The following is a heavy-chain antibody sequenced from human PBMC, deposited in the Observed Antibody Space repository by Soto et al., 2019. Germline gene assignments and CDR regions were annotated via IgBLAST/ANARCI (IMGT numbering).Heavy chain of an antibody. CDR1: GYSFTSYW. V-gene: IGHV5-10-1*01. Sequence: SLKISCKGSGYSFTSYWISWVRQMPGKGLEWMGRIDPSDSYTNYSPSFQGHVTISADKSVSTAYLQWSSLKASDTAMYYCARSCYSCYYGMDVWGQGTTVTVSS. J-gene: IGHJ6*02. CDR2: IDPSDSYT. D-gene: IGHD2-21*02. CDR3: ARSCYSCYYGMDV.